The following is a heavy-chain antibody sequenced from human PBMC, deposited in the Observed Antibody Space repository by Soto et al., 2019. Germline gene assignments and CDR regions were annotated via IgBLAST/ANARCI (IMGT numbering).Heavy chain of an antibody. CDR3: ARETPKQNSNYDFWSGFFDY. Sequence: GSLRLSCAASGFTFSSYWMSWVRQAPGKGLEWVANIKQDGSEKYYVDSVKGRFTISRDNAKNSLYLQMNSLRAEDTAVYYCARETPKQNSNYDFWSGFFDYWGQGNLVTVSS. CDR2: IKQDGSEK. V-gene: IGHV3-7*01. CDR1: GFTFSSYW. J-gene: IGHJ4*02. D-gene: IGHD3-3*01.